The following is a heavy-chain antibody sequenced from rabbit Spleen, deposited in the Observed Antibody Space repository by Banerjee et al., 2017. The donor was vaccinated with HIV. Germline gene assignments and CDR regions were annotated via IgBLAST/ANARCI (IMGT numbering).Heavy chain of an antibody. CDR3: ARDSGSSFSSYGMDL. J-gene: IGHJ6*01. Sequence: QEQLEESGGDLVKPEGSLTLTCTASGFSFSSSYWIFWVRQAPGKGLEWIASIYTGSGATYYANWAKGRFTVSKTSSTTVDLKMTSLTAADTATYFCARDSGSSFSSYGMDLWGQGTLVTVS. CDR2: IYTGSGAT. V-gene: IGHV1S45*01. D-gene: IGHD8-1*01. CDR1: GFSFSSSYW.